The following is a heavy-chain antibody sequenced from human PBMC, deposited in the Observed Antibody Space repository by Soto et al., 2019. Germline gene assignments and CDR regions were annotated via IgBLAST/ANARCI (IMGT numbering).Heavy chain of an antibody. Sequence: XGSLRLSCAASGFTFSIYAMTWVRQAPGKGLEWVSGLISSGGTTHYADSVKGRFTISRDNSKNTLFLQMNSLRAEDTAVYYCAKLPRGSSPENDYWGQGTLVTVSS. J-gene: IGHJ4*02. CDR3: AKLPRGSSPENDY. D-gene: IGHD6-6*01. CDR1: GFTFSIYA. V-gene: IGHV3-23*01. CDR2: LISSGGTT.